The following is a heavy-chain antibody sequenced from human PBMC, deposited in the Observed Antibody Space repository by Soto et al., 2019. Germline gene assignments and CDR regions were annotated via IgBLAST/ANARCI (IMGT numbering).Heavy chain of an antibody. D-gene: IGHD3-10*01. Sequence: PSETLSLTCAVSGGSISSGGYSWSWIRQPPGKGLEWIGYIYHSGSTYYNPSLKSRVTISVDRSKNQFSLKLSSVTAADTAVYYCARSRLFMVRAFYIDYWGQGTLVTVSS. CDR1: GGSISSGGYS. CDR3: ARSRLFMVRAFYIDY. V-gene: IGHV4-30-2*01. CDR2: IYHSGST. J-gene: IGHJ4*02.